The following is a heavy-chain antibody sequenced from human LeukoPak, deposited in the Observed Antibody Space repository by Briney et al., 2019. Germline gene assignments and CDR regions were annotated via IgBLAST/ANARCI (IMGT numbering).Heavy chain of an antibody. CDR3: ARRTEFHYMDV. J-gene: IGHJ6*03. V-gene: IGHV3-53*01. D-gene: IGHD3-10*01. CDR1: GFTVSSNY. CDR2: IYSGGST. Sequence: PGGSLRLSCAASGFTVSSNYMSWARQAPGKGLEWVSVIYSGGSTYYADSVKGRFTISRDNSKNTLYLQMNSLRAEDTAVYYCARRTEFHYMDVWGKGTTVTVSS.